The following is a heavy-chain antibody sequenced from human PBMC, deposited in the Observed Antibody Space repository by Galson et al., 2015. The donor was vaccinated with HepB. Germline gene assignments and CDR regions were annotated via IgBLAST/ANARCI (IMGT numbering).Heavy chain of an antibody. D-gene: IGHD3-16*01. CDR2: ISGSGDFA. Sequence: SLRLSCAASGFTFSSYAMSWVRQAPGMGLEWVSGISGSGDFAHYSDSVKGHFTISRDNSKNTLYLQMNSLRAEDTAVYYCAKGPINYDYYYYGPDVWGQGTTVTVSS. CDR1: GFTFSSYA. V-gene: IGHV3-23*01. J-gene: IGHJ6*02. CDR3: AKGPINYDYYYYGPDV.